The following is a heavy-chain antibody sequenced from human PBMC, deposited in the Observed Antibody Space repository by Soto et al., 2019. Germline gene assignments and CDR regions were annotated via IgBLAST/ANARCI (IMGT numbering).Heavy chain of an antibody. V-gene: IGHV4-31*03. CDR2: IYYSGST. D-gene: IGHD1-7*01. CDR1: GGSISSGGYY. J-gene: IGHJ3*02. CDR3: ARDRGPLELPAGAFDI. Sequence: QVQLQESGPGLVKPSQTLSLTCTVSGGSISSGGYYWRWIRQHPGKGLEWIGYIYYSGSTYYNPSLKGRVTISVDTSKNQFSLKLSSGTAADTAVYYCARDRGPLELPAGAFDIWGQGPMVTVSS.